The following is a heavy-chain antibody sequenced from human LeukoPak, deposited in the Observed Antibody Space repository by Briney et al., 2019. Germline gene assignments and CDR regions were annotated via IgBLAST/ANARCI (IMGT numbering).Heavy chain of an antibody. J-gene: IGHJ4*02. Sequence: GGSLRLSCAASGFSFSTYAMSWVRQAPGKGLEWVSAIRDSGGNTYYADSVKARFTISRDNSKSTLFLQMNSLRVEDTAIYYCAKRTDNWNIGGPFDYWGQGTLVTVSS. D-gene: IGHD1/OR15-1a*01. CDR2: IRDSGGNT. CDR3: AKRTDNWNIGGPFDY. CDR1: GFSFSTYA. V-gene: IGHV3-23*01.